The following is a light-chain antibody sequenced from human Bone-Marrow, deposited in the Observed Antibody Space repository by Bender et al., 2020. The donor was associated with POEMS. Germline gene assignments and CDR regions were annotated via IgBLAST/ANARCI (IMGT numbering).Light chain of an antibody. CDR3: QVWGSTTVV. J-gene: IGLJ2*01. CDR1: NIGAKS. CDR2: ADS. V-gene: IGLV3-21*02. Sequence: SYVLTQPPSVSVAPGQTARITCGGNNIGAKSVHWYQQKPGQAPVLVVYADSARPSGIPGRFSGSNSGNPATLTISRAQAGDEADFYCQVWGSTTVVFGGGTRLIVL.